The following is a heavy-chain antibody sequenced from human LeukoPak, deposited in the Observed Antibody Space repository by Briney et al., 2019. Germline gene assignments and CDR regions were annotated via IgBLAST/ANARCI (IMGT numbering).Heavy chain of an antibody. D-gene: IGHD3-22*01. CDR2: IIPIFGTA. CDR3: ARVPYYDSSSIWFDY. Sequence: GASVKVSCKASGGTFSSYAISWVRQAPGQGLEWMGGIIPIFGTANYAQKFQGRVTITADKSTSTAYMELSSLRSEDTAVYYCARVPYYDSSSIWFDYWGQGTLVTVSS. J-gene: IGHJ4*02. V-gene: IGHV1-69*06. CDR1: GGTFSSYA.